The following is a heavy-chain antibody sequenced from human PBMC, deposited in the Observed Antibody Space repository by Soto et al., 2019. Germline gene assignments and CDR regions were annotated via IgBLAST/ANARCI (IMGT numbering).Heavy chain of an antibody. J-gene: IGHJ4*02. Sequence: EVPLVESGGDLVQPGGSLRLSCAASGFTFSTYWMHWVRQAPGKGLLWVSRIKTDGTYATYADSVKGRFTISRDNDKNTLHLQMNSLRVEDAAVYYCAASGSGYYANCGQGTLVTVSS. V-gene: IGHV3-74*01. CDR1: GFTFSTYW. D-gene: IGHD3-22*01. CDR2: IKTDGTYA. CDR3: AASGSGYYAN.